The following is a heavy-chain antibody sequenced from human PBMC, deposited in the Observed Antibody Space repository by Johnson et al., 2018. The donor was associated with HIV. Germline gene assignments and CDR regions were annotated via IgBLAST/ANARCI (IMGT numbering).Heavy chain of an antibody. J-gene: IGHJ3*02. CDR3: ASDSQRPLFGVVIKGDGIDI. CDR1: GFTVSSNY. D-gene: IGHD3-3*01. Sequence: EVQLVESGGGLIQPGGSLRLSCAASGFTVSSNYMSWVRQAPGKGLEWVSLIYSGGGTYYADSVRGRFTISRDNSKNTLYLQMNSLRAEDTAVYYCASDSQRPLFGVVIKGDGIDIWGQGTMVTVSS. CDR2: IYSGGGT. V-gene: IGHV3-66*03.